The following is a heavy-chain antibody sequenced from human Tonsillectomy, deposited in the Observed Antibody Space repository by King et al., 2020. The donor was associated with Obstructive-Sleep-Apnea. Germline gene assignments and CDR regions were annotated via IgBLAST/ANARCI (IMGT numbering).Heavy chain of an antibody. D-gene: IGHD6-13*01. J-gene: IGHJ4*02. CDR3: ARRYQGLYSSSWYFDY. CDR1: GGSISSSSYY. CDR2: IYYSGST. V-gene: IGHV4-39*07. Sequence: QLQESGPGLVKPSETLSLTCTVSGGSISSSSYYWGWIRQPPGKGLEWIGSIYYSGSTYYNPSLKSRVTISVDTSKNQFSLKLSSVTAADTAVYYCARRYQGLYSSSWYFDYWGQETLVTVSS.